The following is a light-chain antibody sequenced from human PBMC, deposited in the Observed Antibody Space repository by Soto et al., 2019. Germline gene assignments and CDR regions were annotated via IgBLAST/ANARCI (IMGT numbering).Light chain of an antibody. CDR3: QQYAGPPTT. J-gene: IGKJ5*01. V-gene: IGKV3-20*01. CDR2: DAS. CDR1: QSVSWN. Sequence: EIVLTQSPASLSVSPGERVTLSCRASQSVSWNLAWYQHKPGQAPRLLIYDASSRATGIPARFSGSGSGTDFTLTISRLEPEDFAVYFCQQYAGPPTTFGQGTRLEIK.